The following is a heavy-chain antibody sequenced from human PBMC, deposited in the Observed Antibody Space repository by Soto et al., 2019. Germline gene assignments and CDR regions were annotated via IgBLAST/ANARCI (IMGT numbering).Heavy chain of an antibody. CDR1: GGSISSTSYY. V-gene: IGHV4-39*01. Sequence: QLQLQESGPGLVKPSETLSLTCTVSGGSISSTSYYWVWIRQPPGKGLEWIGSFYYSGSTYYNPXLTGPVTTFVXXSXNXXSWTRSSVTAADTAVYFCARQVVDGAVAGAGSCDCWGRGTLVTVSS. D-gene: IGHD6-19*01. J-gene: IGHJ4*02. CDR2: FYYSGST. CDR3: ARQVVDGAVAGAGSCDC.